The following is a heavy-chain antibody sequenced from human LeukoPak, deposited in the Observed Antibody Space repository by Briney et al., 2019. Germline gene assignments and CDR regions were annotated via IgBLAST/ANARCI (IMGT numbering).Heavy chain of an antibody. CDR1: GYSISSGYY. V-gene: IGHV4-38-2*02. J-gene: IGHJ4*02. CDR2: IYHSGST. Sequence: SETLSLTCTVSGYSISSGYYWGWIRQPPGKGLEWIGSIYHSGSTYYNPSLKSRVTISVDTSKNQFSLKLSSVTAADTAVYYCARDPGSGWFDFWGQGTLVTVSS. CDR3: ARDPGSGWFDF. D-gene: IGHD6-19*01.